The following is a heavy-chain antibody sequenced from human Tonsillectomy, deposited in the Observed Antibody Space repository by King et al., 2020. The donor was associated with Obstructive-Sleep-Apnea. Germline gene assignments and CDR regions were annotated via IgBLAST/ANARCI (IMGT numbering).Heavy chain of an antibody. D-gene: IGHD3-16*01. J-gene: IGHJ5*01. CDR2: IKLDGTEK. CDR1: GFSFSHSW. V-gene: IGHV3-7*01. CDR3: TRDGGIVRVLLWFAS. Sequence: VQLVESGGGLVQPGGSLRLSCAASGFSFSHSWMSWVRQAPGKGLEWVASIKLDGTEKYYVDSVKGRFSISRDNAKNSLYLQMNTLRAEDTAVYYCTRDGGIVRVLLWFASWGQGTLVTVSS.